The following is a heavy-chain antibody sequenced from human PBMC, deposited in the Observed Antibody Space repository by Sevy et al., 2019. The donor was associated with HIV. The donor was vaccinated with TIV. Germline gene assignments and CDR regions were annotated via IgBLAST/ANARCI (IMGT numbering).Heavy chain of an antibody. V-gene: IGHV3-9*01. CDR1: GFTFDDYT. CDR2: ISWSSGNM. D-gene: IGHD1-26*01. J-gene: IGHJ4*02. Sequence: SLRLSCAASGFTFDDYTMNWVRQAPGKGLEWVSGISWSSGNMAYADSVEGRFTISRDNAKNSLYLQMNSLRVEDTALYYCVKDRSGRYSFDYWGQGTLVTVSS. CDR3: VKDRSGRYSFDY.